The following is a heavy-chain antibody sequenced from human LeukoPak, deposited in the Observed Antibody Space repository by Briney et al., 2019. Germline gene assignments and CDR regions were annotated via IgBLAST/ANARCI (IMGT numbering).Heavy chain of an antibody. D-gene: IGHD3-10*01. V-gene: IGHV3-49*04. Sequence: GGSLRLSCTASGFTFGDYAMSWVRQAPGKGLEWVGFIRSKAYGGTTEYAASVKGRFTISRDDSKSIAYLQMNSLKTEDTAVYYCTRVGWSYDGSGSYLSYWGQGTLVTVSS. CDR3: TRVGWSYDGSGSYLSY. J-gene: IGHJ4*02. CDR2: IRSKAYGGTT. CDR1: GFTFGDYA.